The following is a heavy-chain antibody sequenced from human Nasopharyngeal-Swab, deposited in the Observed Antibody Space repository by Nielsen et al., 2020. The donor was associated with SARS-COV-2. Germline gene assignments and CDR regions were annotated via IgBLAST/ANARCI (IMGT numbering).Heavy chain of an antibody. J-gene: IGHJ4*02. Sequence: GESLKISCAASGFIVSSTYMSWVRQAPRKGLEWLSVIHNDGHTYYGDSVKGKFPISRDNSKNTLYLQMDSLRAEDTAVYYCASERSSRLGEGTFDYWGQGTLVTVSS. CDR1: GFIVSSTY. D-gene: IGHD3-16*01. CDR3: ASERSSRLGEGTFDY. CDR2: IHNDGHT. V-gene: IGHV3-66*01.